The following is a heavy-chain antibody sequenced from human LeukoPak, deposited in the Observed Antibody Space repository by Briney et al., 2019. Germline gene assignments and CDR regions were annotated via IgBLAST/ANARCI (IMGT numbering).Heavy chain of an antibody. D-gene: IGHD4-17*01. V-gene: IGHV1-18*01. J-gene: IGHJ6*02. CDR2: ISAYNGNT. CDR1: GYTFTSYG. CDR3: ARPLMKDYVYRGYYYGMDV. Sequence: ASVKVSCKASGYTFTSYGISWVRQAPGQGLEWMGWISAYNGNTNYAQKLQGRVTMTTDTSTSTAYMELRSLRSDDTAVYYCARPLMKDYVYRGYYYGMDVWGQGTTVTVSS.